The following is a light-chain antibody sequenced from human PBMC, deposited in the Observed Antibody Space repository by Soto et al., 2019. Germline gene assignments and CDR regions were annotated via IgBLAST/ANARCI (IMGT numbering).Light chain of an antibody. CDR1: QSVSSSF. CDR3: QQYESSPLT. Sequence: EIVLTQSPDTLSLSPGERATLSCRASQSVSSSFLAWYQQKPGQAPRLLIYRASSRATGIPDRFTGSGSGTDLTLTLSRLEPEDFAVYYCQQYESSPLTFGGGTKVEIK. CDR2: RAS. J-gene: IGKJ4*01. V-gene: IGKV3-20*01.